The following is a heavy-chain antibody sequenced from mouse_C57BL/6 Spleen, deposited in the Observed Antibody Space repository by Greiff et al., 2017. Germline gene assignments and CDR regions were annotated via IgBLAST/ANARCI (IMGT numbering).Heavy chain of an antibody. V-gene: IGHV1-55*01. CDR3: ARSETYIDY. CDR2: IYPGSGST. J-gene: IGHJ2*01. CDR1: GYTFTSYW. Sequence: QVQLQQPGAELVKPGASVKMSCKASGYTFTSYWITWVKQRPGQGLEWIGDIYPGSGSTNYNEKFKSKATLTVDTSSTTAYLQLSSLTSEDSAVYYCARSETYIDYWGQGTTLTVSS.